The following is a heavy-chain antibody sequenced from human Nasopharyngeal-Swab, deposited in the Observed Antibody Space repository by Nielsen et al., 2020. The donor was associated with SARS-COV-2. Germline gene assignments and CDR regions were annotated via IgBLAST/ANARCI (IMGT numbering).Heavy chain of an antibody. CDR2: IIPIFGTS. CDR1: GGTYSIYA. Sequence: SVKVSCKASGGTYSIYAIGWGRQAPGHGPEWMGGIIPIFGTSNYAQKFQGRVTITADEFTSTAYMELSSLRSVDTAVYYCARMHCGGDCYSRGEDAFDLWGQGTLVTVSS. D-gene: IGHD2-21*02. CDR3: ARMHCGGDCYSRGEDAFDL. J-gene: IGHJ3*01. V-gene: IGHV1-69*13.